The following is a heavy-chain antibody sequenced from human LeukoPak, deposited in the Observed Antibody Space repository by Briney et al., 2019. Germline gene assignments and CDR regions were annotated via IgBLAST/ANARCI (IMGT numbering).Heavy chain of an antibody. D-gene: IGHD3-22*01. Sequence: GGSLRLSCTASGCTFSGYSMNWIRQAPGKGLEWVSSFGTRSTSIYHTGSVKGRFAISRDNAKNSLYLQMNSLRAEDTAVYYCAREVSEGFDFWGQGTLVTVSS. CDR2: FGTRSTSI. CDR3: AREVSEGFDF. CDR1: GCTFSGYS. J-gene: IGHJ4*02. V-gene: IGHV3-21*01.